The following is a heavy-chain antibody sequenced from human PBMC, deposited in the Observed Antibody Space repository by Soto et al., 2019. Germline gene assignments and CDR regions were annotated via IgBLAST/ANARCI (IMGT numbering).Heavy chain of an antibody. CDR3: ARTHAAYYAWDY. D-gene: IGHD3-10*01. J-gene: IGHJ4*02. V-gene: IGHV3-7*04. CDR1: GFTFSTYW. CDR2: IKQDGSEE. Sequence: EVQLVESGGGLVQPGGSLRLSCAASGFTFSTYWMSWVRQAPGKGLEWVANIKQDGSEEYYVDSVKGRFTISRDNAKNSLYLQMNSLRGEDTAVYYCARTHAAYYAWDYWGQGTLVTVSS.